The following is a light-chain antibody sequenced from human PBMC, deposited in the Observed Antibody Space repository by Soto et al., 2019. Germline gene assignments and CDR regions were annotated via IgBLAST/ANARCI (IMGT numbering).Light chain of an antibody. CDR1: RSVSRY. Sequence: EIVSTQSRVTASLSPGGRATLSCRASRSVSRYLAWYQQKPDQAHRLLIYDAFNRATGIPARFSGSGSGTDFTLTISSLEPEDFVVYYCQQRSNWPITFGQGTRREIK. CDR2: DAF. J-gene: IGKJ5*01. V-gene: IGKV3-11*01. CDR3: QQRSNWPIT.